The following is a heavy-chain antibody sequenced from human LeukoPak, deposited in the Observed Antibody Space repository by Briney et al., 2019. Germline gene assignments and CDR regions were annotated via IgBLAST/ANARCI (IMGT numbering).Heavy chain of an antibody. CDR3: ASRHSSSWYYYYYYMDV. Sequence: GGSLRLSCAASGFTFDDYAMHWVRQAPGKGLEWVSGISWHSGTIDYADSVKGRFTISRDNAKNSLYLQMNSLRAEDTAVYYCASRHSSSWYYYYYYMDVWGKGTTVTVSS. D-gene: IGHD6-13*01. CDR2: ISWHSGTI. V-gene: IGHV3-9*01. CDR1: GFTFDDYA. J-gene: IGHJ6*03.